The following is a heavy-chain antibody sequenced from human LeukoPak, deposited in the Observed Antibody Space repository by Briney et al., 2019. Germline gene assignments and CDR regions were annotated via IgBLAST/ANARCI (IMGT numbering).Heavy chain of an antibody. V-gene: IGHV3-33*01. Sequence: GGSLRLSCAASGFTFSSYGMHWVRQAPGKGLEWVAIIWYDGSNKYYADSVKGRFTISRDNSKNTLYLQMNSLRAEDTAVYYCARDRGGATYYFDYWGQGTLVTVSS. CDR2: IWYDGSNK. J-gene: IGHJ4*02. CDR3: ARDRGGATYYFDY. CDR1: GFTFSSYG. D-gene: IGHD1-26*01.